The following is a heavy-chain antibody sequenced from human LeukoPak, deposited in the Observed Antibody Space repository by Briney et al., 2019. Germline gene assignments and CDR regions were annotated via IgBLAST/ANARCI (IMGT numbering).Heavy chain of an antibody. CDR1: GYTFTSYY. CDR2: INPNSGGT. J-gene: IGHJ4*02. V-gene: IGHV1-2*02. Sequence: ASVRVSCKAFGYTFTSYYMHWVRQAPGQGLEWMGWINPNSGGTNYAQKFQGRVTMTRDTSISTAYMELSRLRSDDTAVYYCAREGIGRDYDSSGYPFDYWGQGTLVTVSS. CDR3: AREGIGRDYDSSGYPFDY. D-gene: IGHD3-22*01.